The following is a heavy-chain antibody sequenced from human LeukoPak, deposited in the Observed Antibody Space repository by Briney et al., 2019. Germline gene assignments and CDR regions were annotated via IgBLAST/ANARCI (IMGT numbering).Heavy chain of an antibody. Sequence: ASVKVSCKVSGYTLTELSMHWVRQAPGKGLEWMGGFDPEDGETIYAQKFQGRVTMTEDTSTDTAYMELSSLRSDDTAVYYCARVSVTTQYNGSPDYFASWGQGTLLTVSS. CDR2: FDPEDGET. J-gene: IGHJ4*02. D-gene: IGHD1-26*01. V-gene: IGHV1-24*01. CDR1: GYTLTELS. CDR3: ARVSVTTQYNGSPDYFAS.